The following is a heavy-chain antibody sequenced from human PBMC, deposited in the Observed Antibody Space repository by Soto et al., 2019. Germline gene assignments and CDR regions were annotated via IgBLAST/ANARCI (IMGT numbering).Heavy chain of an antibody. D-gene: IGHD6-13*01. CDR1: GGSISSGGYY. Sequence: SETLSLTCTVSGGSISSGGYYWSWIRQHPGKGLEWIGYIYYSGSTYYNPSLKSRVTISVDTSKNQFSLKLSSVTAADTAVYYCASRRTAAGIFYFDYWGQETLVTVSS. J-gene: IGHJ4*02. V-gene: IGHV4-31*03. CDR2: IYYSGST. CDR3: ASRRTAAGIFYFDY.